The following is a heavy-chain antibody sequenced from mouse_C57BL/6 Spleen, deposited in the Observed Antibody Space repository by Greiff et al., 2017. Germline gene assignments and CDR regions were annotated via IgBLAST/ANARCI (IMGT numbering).Heavy chain of an antibody. CDR3: TGSYYYGSSYPFAY. V-gene: IGHV6-3*01. CDR2: IRLKSDNYAT. D-gene: IGHD1-1*01. J-gene: IGHJ3*01. CDR1: GFTFSNYW. Sequence: EVQLVESGGGLVQPGGSMKLSCVASGFTFSNYWMNWVRQSPEKGLEWVAQIRLKSDNYATHYAESVKGRFTISRDDSKSSVYLQMNNLRAEDTGIYYCTGSYYYGSSYPFAYWGQGTLVTVSA.